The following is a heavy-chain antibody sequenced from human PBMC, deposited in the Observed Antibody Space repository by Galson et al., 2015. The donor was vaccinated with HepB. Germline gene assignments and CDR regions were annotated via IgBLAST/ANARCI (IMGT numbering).Heavy chain of an antibody. Sequence: QSGAEVKKPGESLRISCKASGGTFSSYAISWVRQAPGQGLEWMGGIIPIFGTANYAQKFQGRVTITADESTSTAYMELSSLRSEDTAVYYCARGLDSSYWSSTSCYSHYYYYYYMDVWGKGTTVTVSS. J-gene: IGHJ6*03. CDR3: ARGLDSSYWSSTSCYSHYYYYYYMDV. CDR1: GGTFSSYA. V-gene: IGHV1-69*01. CDR2: IIPIFGTA. D-gene: IGHD2-2*01.